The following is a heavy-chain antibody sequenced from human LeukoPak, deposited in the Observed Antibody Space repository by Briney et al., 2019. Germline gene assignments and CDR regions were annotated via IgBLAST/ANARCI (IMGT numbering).Heavy chain of an antibody. Sequence: SETLSLTCTASGGSISDYYWSWIRQPPGKGLEWIGYINYSGNTNYNPSLKSRVTISVDTSKNQFCLRLTSVTAADTAVFYCAREGRQDYVYFDYWGQGALVTVSS. CDR1: GGSISDYY. CDR2: INYSGNT. D-gene: IGHD4-17*01. CDR3: AREGRQDYVYFDY. V-gene: IGHV4-59*01. J-gene: IGHJ4*02.